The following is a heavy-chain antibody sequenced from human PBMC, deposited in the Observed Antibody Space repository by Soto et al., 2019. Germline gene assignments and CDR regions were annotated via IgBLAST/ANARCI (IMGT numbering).Heavy chain of an antibody. CDR3: ARESAQLYRAVLYYGMDV. CDR2: ISAYNGNT. D-gene: IGHD1-1*01. Sequence: QVQLVQSGAEVKKPGASVKVSCKASGYTFTSYGISWVRQAPGQGLEWMGWISAYNGNTNYAQKLQGRVTMTTDTSTSTAYMEMRSRRSDVTAVYYCARESAQLYRAVLYYGMDVWGQGTTVTVSS. J-gene: IGHJ6*02. V-gene: IGHV1-18*01. CDR1: GYTFTSYG.